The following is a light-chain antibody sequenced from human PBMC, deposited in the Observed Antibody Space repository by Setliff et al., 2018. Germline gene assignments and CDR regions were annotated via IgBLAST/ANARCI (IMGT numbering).Light chain of an antibody. CDR2: SNN. J-gene: IGLJ1*01. CDR3: AAWDDSLNGHV. Sequence: QSVLTQPPSASGTPGQRVTISRSGSSSNIGSNTVNWYQQLPGTAPKLLIYSNNQRPSGVPDRFSGSESGTSASLAISGLQSEDEADYYCAAWDDSLNGHVFGTGTKVTV. V-gene: IGLV1-44*01. CDR1: SSNIGSNT.